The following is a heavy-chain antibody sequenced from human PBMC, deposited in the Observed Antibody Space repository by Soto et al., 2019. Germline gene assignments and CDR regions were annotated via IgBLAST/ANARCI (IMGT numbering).Heavy chain of an antibody. J-gene: IGHJ4*02. CDR1: GYTFTSYA. Sequence: QVQLVQSGAEVKKPGASVKVSCKASGYTFTSYAMHWVRQAPGQRLEWMGWINAGNGNTKYSQKFQGRVTITRDTSASTAYIERSCLRSEATAVYYCARDVGYCSGCSCYSFDYWGQGTLVTVSS. D-gene: IGHD2-15*01. CDR3: ARDVGYCSGCSCYSFDY. CDR2: INAGNGNT. V-gene: IGHV1-3*01.